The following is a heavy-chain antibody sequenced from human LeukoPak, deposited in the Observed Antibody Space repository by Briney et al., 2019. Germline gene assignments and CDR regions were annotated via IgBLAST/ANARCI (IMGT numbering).Heavy chain of an antibody. V-gene: IGHV3-74*01. CDR2: ISDDGSST. D-gene: IGHD3-10*01. CDR1: GFTFRNYW. Sequence: GGSLRLSCAASGFTFRNYWIHWVRQAPGKGLVWVSRISDDGSSTTYADSVKGRFTTSRDNAKNTLYLQMTGLRAEDTAVYYCVRYSFGRNWFDPWGQGTLVTVSS. J-gene: IGHJ5*02. CDR3: VRYSFGRNWFDP.